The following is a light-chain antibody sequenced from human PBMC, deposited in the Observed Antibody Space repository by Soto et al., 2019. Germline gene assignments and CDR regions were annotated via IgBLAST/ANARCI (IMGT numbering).Light chain of an antibody. V-gene: IGKV3-15*01. J-gene: IGKJ1*01. Sequence: VVSQSAATLSVSQGERATLSCRASQSVSSYLAWYQQKPGQAPRLLIYDASTRATGIPVRFSGSGSGTEFTLTISSLQSEDFGVYYCQQNKDWPGTFGQGTKVDIK. CDR1: QSVSSY. CDR2: DAS. CDR3: QQNKDWPGT.